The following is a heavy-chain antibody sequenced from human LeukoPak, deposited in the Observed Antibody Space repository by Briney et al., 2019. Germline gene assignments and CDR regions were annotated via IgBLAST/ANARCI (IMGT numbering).Heavy chain of an antibody. Sequence: SVKVSCKASGYTFTGYYMHWVRQAPGQGLEWMGGIIPIFGTANYAQKFQGRVTITADESTSTAYMELSSLRSEDTAVYYCARTTMVRGVIISWFDPWGQGTLVTVSS. J-gene: IGHJ5*02. D-gene: IGHD3-10*01. V-gene: IGHV1-69*13. CDR1: GYTFTGYY. CDR3: ARTTMVRGVIISWFDP. CDR2: IIPIFGTA.